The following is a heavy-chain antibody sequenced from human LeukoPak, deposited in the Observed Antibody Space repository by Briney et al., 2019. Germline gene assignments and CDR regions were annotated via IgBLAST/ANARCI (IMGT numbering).Heavy chain of an antibody. CDR2: ISNSGGGT. Sequence: GGSLRLSCAASGFTFSNAWMSWVRQAPGKGLEWVSGISNSGGGTYYADSVKGRFTISRDNSKNTLYLQMNSLRVEDTAVYYCAKWRLVPRDPFDYWGQGTLVTVSS. CDR1: GFTFSNAW. CDR3: AKWRLVPRDPFDY. V-gene: IGHV3-23*01. D-gene: IGHD6-19*01. J-gene: IGHJ4*02.